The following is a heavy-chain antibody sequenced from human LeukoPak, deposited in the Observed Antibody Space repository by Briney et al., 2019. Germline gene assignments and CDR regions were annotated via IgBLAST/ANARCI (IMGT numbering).Heavy chain of an antibody. CDR2: ISTISTYI. J-gene: IGHJ4*02. CDR1: RFTFSSYN. CDR3: ARGSDLEGSFDY. Sequence: GGSLRLSCAASRFTFSSYNMNWVRQAPGKGLEWVSSISTISTYIYYADSVKGRFTISRDNAKNSLYLQMNSLRAEDTALYYCARGSDLEGSFDYWGQGTLVTVSS. D-gene: IGHD5-24*01. V-gene: IGHV3-21*01.